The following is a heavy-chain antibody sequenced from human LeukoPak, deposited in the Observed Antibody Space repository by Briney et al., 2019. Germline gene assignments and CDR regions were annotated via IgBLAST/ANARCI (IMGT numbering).Heavy chain of an antibody. CDR3: AREAWIAATNY. V-gene: IGHV3-7*03. CDR2: IKEDGSEK. D-gene: IGHD2-15*01. CDR1: GFTFSTYR. J-gene: IGHJ4*02. Sequence: PGGSLRLSCAASGFTFSTYRMSWVRQAPGKGLEWVADIKEDGSEKYYVDSVKGRFTISRDNAKNSLYLQMNSLRAEDTAVYYCAREAWIAATNYWGQGTLVTVPS.